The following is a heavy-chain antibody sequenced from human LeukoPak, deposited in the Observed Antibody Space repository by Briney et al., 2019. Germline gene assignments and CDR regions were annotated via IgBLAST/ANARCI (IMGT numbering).Heavy chain of an antibody. Sequence: GGSLRLSGAASGFTFTSYSMNWVRQAPGKGLEWVSTISGGGGSTYYADSVKGRFTISRDNSKNTLYLQVNSLRAEDTAVYYCAKMLVSGIVVVISYFDYWGQGTLVTVSS. J-gene: IGHJ4*02. CDR2: ISGGGGST. CDR1: GFTFTSYS. D-gene: IGHD3-22*01. V-gene: IGHV3-23*01. CDR3: AKMLVSGIVVVISYFDY.